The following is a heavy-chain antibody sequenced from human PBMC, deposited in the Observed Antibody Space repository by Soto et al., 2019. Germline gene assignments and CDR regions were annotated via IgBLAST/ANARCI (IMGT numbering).Heavy chain of an antibody. CDR2: INPNSGGT. V-gene: IGHV1-2*02. CDR3: ARGPIVVVPAAAASRRSYFDY. Sequence: ASVKVSCKASGYTFTGYYMHWVRQAPGQGLEWMGWINPNSGGTNYAQKFQGRVTMTRDTSISTAYMELSRLRSDDTAVYYCARGPIVVVPAAAASRRSYFDYWGQGTLVTVSS. J-gene: IGHJ4*02. CDR1: GYTFTGYY. D-gene: IGHD2-2*01.